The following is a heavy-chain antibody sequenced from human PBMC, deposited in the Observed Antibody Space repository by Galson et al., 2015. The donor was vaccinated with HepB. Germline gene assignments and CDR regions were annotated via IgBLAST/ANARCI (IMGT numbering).Heavy chain of an antibody. Sequence: SLRLSCAASGFTFDDYAMHWVRQAPGKGLEWVSGISWNSGSIGYADSVKGRFTISRDNAKNSLYLQMNSLRAEDTALYYRAKGGTILRGSDGFDIWGQGTMVTVSS. V-gene: IGHV3-9*01. D-gene: IGHD3-10*01. CDR1: GFTFDDYA. CDR3: AKGGTILRGSDGFDI. J-gene: IGHJ3*02. CDR2: ISWNSGSI.